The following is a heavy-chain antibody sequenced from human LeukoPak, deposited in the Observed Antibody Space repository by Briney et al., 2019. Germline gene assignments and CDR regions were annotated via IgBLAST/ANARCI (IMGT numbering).Heavy chain of an antibody. Sequence: SETLSLTCAVYGGSFSGYYWSWIRQPPGKGLEWIGEINHSGSTNYNPSLKSRVTISVDTSKNQLSLKLSSVTAADTAVYYCARTAYYDSSGRDYWGQGTLVTVSS. V-gene: IGHV4-34*01. CDR3: ARTAYYDSSGRDY. CDR2: INHSGST. D-gene: IGHD3-22*01. J-gene: IGHJ4*02. CDR1: GGSFSGYY.